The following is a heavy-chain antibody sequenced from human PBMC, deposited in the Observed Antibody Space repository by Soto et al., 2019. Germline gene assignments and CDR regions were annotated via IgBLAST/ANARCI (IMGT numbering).Heavy chain of an antibody. J-gene: IGHJ6*02. CDR2: ISAYNGNT. Sequence: ASVKVSCKASGYTFTSYGISWVRQAPGQGLEWMGWISAYNGNTNYAQKLQGRVTMTTDTSTSTAYMELRSLRSDDTAVYYCAKSLAAPEGYYYYGMDVWGQGPRSPSP. V-gene: IGHV1-18*01. CDR3: AKSLAAPEGYYYYGMDV. D-gene: IGHD6-6*01. CDR1: GYTFTSYG.